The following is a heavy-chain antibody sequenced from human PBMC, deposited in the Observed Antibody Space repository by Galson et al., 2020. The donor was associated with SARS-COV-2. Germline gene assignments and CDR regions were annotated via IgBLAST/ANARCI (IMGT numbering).Heavy chain of an antibody. CDR2: IYPSWST. J-gene: IGHJ2*01. D-gene: IGHD3-22*01. CDR1: AYSISTTNY. CDR3: ARQGVSMIVLVTVPGWFFDL. Sequence: SETLSLTCAVSAYSISTTNYWGRVRQPPGKWLEWIGSIYPSWSTYYNPSLKSRVTISVATSRNQFSLRLDSVTAADTALYYCARQGVSMIVLVTVPGWFFDLWGRGTLVTVSS. V-gene: IGHV4-38-2*01.